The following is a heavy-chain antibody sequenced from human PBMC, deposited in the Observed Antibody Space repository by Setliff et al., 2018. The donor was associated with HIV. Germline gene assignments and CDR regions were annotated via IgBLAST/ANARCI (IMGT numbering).Heavy chain of an antibody. D-gene: IGHD5-18*01. Sequence: SETLSLTCTVTGGSISTNNFYWGWIRQPPGKGLEWIGLIYTSGRTNYNPSLKSRVKISVDRSKNQFSLKLNSVTAADTAVYYCARSPGVDTNMAFDYWGQGMLVTVSS. CDR1: GGSISTNNFY. J-gene: IGHJ4*02. V-gene: IGHV4-61*05. CDR2: IYTSGRT. CDR3: ARSPGVDTNMAFDY.